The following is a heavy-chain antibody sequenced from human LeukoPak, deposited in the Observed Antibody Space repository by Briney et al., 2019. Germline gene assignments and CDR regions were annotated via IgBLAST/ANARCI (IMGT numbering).Heavy chain of an antibody. D-gene: IGHD5-24*01. Sequence: SETLSLTCAVYGGSFSGYYWSWIRQPPGKGLEWIGEINHNGSTNYNPSLKSRVTISVDTSKNQFSLKLSSVTAADTAVYYCARKRWLHRLYYYYYMDVWGKGTTVTVSS. J-gene: IGHJ6*03. CDR3: ARKRWLHRLYYYYYMDV. CDR2: INHNGST. CDR1: GGSFSGYY. V-gene: IGHV4-34*01.